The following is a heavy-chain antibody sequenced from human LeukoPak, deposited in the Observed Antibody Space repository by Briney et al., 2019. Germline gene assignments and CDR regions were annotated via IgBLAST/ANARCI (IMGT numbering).Heavy chain of an antibody. CDR2: ISSSSSYI. V-gene: IGHV3-11*05. Sequence: PGRYLRLSCVASGFTFRDYYMTWIRRAPGKRLNWVSYISSSSSYIDYADSVKGRFAICRDNARISLHLQMESLRAEDTAVYYCARDLRYGGNSRPVLAWDYWGQGSLVTVAS. J-gene: IGHJ4*02. CDR3: ARDLRYGGNSRPVLAWDY. CDR1: GFTFRDYY. D-gene: IGHD4-23*01.